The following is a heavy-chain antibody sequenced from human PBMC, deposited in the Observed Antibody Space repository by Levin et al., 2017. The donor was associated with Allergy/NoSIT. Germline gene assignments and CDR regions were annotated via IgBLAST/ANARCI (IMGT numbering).Heavy chain of an antibody. CDR3: ARLRCGGDCYHGRGALDY. V-gene: IGHV5-51*01. Sequence: GESLKISCKGSGYSFTSYWIGWVRQMPGKGLEWMGIIYPGDSDTRYSPSFQGQVTISADKSISTAYLQWSSLKASDTAMYYCARLRCGGDCYHGRGALDYWGQGTLVTVSS. D-gene: IGHD2-21*02. CDR1: GYSFTSYW. J-gene: IGHJ4*02. CDR2: IYPGDSDT.